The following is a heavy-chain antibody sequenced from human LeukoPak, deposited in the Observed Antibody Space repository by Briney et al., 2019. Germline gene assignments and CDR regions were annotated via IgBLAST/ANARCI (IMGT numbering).Heavy chain of an antibody. Sequence: SETLSLTCTVSGGSVRNSNYYCGWVRQPPGKGLEWIGSIYYSGSTYYNPSLKSRVTISAYTTKNQFSLKLSSVTAADTAVYYCARQRGYCSGGSCYGMFDYWGQGTLVTVSS. CDR3: ARQRGYCSGGSCYGMFDY. V-gene: IGHV4-39*01. CDR1: GGSVRNSNYY. J-gene: IGHJ4*02. D-gene: IGHD2-15*01. CDR2: IYYSGST.